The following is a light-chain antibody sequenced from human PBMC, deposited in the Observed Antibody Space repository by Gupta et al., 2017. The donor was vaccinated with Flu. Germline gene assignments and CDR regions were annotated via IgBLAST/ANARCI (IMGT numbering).Light chain of an antibody. Sequence: QSALTQPASVSGTPGQSITISCTGTGRDVGYNNYVAWYHQHPGKAPKVMIYDVSNRPSGVSSRFSGSKSGNSASLTISERQAEDEADYYCSSYTSSITVLFGGGTKVTVL. CDR2: DVS. V-gene: IGLV2-14*01. CDR1: GRDVGYNNY. CDR3: SSYTSSITVL. J-gene: IGLJ2*01.